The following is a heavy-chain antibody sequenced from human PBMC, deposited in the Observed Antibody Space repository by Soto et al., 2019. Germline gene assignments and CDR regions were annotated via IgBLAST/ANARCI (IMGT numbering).Heavy chain of an antibody. V-gene: IGHV4-30-4*01. CDR2: IYYSGST. CDR3: ARTARYSSSWYGNWFDP. Sequence: QVQRQESGPGLVKPSQTLSLTCTVSGGSISSGDYYWSWIRHPPGKGLEWIGYIYYSGSTYYNPFLKSRVTITVDTSKNQFSLKLSSVTAADTAVYYWARTARYSSSWYGNWFDPWGQGTLVTVSS. D-gene: IGHD6-13*01. J-gene: IGHJ5*02. CDR1: GGSISSGDYY.